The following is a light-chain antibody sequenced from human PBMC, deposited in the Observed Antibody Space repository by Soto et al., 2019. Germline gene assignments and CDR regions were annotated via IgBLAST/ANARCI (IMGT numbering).Light chain of an antibody. V-gene: IGKV2-30*01. Sequence: VMTPSPLSLPVTLGQPASISCTCSQSLVFTDGNTYLNWFQQRPGQPPRRLIYKVSHRDSGVPDRFSGSGSGTDFTLTISSLQPEDFATYYCQQSQITPWTFGQGTKVDIK. CDR2: KVS. J-gene: IGKJ1*01. CDR1: QSLVFTDGNTY. CDR3: QQSQITPWT.